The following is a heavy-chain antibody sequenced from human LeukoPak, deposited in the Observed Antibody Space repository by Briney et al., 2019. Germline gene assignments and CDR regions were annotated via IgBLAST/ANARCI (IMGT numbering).Heavy chain of an antibody. J-gene: IGHJ5*02. CDR2: IYYSGST. D-gene: IGHD3-10*01. Sequence: SETLSLTCTVSGGSISSGGYYWSWIRQHPGKGLEWIGYIYYSGSTYYNPSLKSRVTISVDTSKNQFSLKLSSVTAADTAVYYCATDGGNFRELSLFDPWGQGTVVTVSS. CDR3: ATDGGNFRELSLFDP. V-gene: IGHV4-31*03. CDR1: GGSISSGGYY.